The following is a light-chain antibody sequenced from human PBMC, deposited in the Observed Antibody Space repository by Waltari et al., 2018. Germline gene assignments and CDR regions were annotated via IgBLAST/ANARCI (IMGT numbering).Light chain of an antibody. V-gene: IGLV4-69*01. Sequence: QLVLTQSPSASASLGASVKLTCTLSSGNSGNITPWLQKQPEKGPRYLMKVNSDGSHTKGDEIPDRFSGSSSGAERYLTISSLQSEDEADYYCQTGGHGTWVFGGGTKLTVL. CDR1: SGNSGNI. CDR3: QTGGHGTWV. J-gene: IGLJ3*02. CDR2: VNSDGSH.